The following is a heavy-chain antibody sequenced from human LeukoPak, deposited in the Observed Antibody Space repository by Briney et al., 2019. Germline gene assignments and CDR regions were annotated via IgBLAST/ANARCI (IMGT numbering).Heavy chain of an antibody. V-gene: IGHV4-59*12. CDR3: ARDGHVDTAMVTDP. J-gene: IGHJ5*02. CDR1: GGSISSYY. Sequence: PSETLSLTCTVSGGSISSYYWSWIRQPPGKGLEWIGYIYYSGSTNYNPSLKSRVTISVDTSKNQFSLKLSSVTAADTAVYYCARDGHVDTAMVTDPWGQGTLVTVSS. CDR2: IYYSGST. D-gene: IGHD5-18*01.